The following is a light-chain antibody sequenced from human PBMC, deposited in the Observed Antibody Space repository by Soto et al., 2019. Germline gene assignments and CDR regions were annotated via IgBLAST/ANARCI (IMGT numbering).Light chain of an antibody. CDR2: GNS. CDR1: SSNIGAGYD. CDR3: QSYDSSLSAYV. Sequence: QSALAQPPSVSGAPGQKVTISCTGSSSNIGAGYDLHWYQQLPGTAPKLLLYGNSNRPSVVPDRFSGSKSGTSASLAITGLQAEDEADYYCQSYDSSLSAYVFGTGTKVTVL. J-gene: IGLJ1*01. V-gene: IGLV1-40*01.